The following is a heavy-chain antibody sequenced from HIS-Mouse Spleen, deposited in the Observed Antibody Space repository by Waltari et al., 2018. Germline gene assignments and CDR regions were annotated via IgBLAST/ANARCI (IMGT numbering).Heavy chain of an antibody. Sequence: QLQLQESGPGLVKPSETLSLTCTVSGGSISSSSYYWGWIRQPPGKGLEWIGSIYYSGRTYSNPSLKSRVTISVDTSKNQFSLKLSSVTAADTAVYYCARAPYSSSWYQAFDIWGQGTMVTVSS. J-gene: IGHJ3*02. CDR1: GGSISSSSYY. V-gene: IGHV4-39*07. CDR2: IYYSGRT. CDR3: ARAPYSSSWYQAFDI. D-gene: IGHD6-13*01.